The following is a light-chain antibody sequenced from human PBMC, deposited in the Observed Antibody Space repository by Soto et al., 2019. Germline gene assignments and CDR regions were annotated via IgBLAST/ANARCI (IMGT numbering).Light chain of an antibody. CDR3: QQHNQWPIT. CDR2: GAS. V-gene: IGKV3D-20*02. Sequence: IVLSQSPGTLSLSPGERATLSCRASQSVSSSYLAWYQQKPGQAPRLLIYGASSRATGIPDRFSGSGSGTDFTLTINSLQSEDSAVYYCQQHNQWPITFGQGTRLE. CDR1: QSVSSSY. J-gene: IGKJ5*01.